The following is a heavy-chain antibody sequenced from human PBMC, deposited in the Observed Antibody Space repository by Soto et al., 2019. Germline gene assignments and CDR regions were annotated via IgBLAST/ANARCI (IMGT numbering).Heavy chain of an antibody. D-gene: IGHD2-8*01. CDR1: GFTVSSNY. CDR3: ASEMVYAYYYGMDV. J-gene: IGHJ6*02. Sequence: GGSLRLSCAASGFTVSSNYMSWVRQAPGKGLEWVSVIYSGGSTYYADSVKGRFTISRDNSKNTLYLQMNSLRAEDTAVYYCASEMVYAYYYGMDVWGQGTTVTVSS. V-gene: IGHV3-53*01. CDR2: IYSGGST.